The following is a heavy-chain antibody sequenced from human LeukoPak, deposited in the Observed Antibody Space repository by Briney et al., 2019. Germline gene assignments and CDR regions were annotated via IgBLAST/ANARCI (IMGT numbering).Heavy chain of an antibody. CDR1: GYAINIDYS. V-gene: IGHV4-38-2*02. J-gene: IGHJ6*03. D-gene: IGHD6-13*01. CDR2: ISPKGIT. Sequence: SETLPLTCFVSGYAINIDYSWGWIRQSPGKGLEWIGVISPKGITHYNPSLRGRVTISEDTSKNQFSLKLRSMTATDTAMYYCARDRVGQQLVGRNYYYYYMDVWGKGTTVTISS. CDR3: ARDRVGQQLVGRNYYYYYMDV.